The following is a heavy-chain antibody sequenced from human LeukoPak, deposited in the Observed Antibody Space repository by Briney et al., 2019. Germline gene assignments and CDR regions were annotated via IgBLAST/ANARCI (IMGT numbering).Heavy chain of an antibody. CDR1: GFTFSSYG. Sequence: PGGSLRLSCAASGFTFSSYGMHWVRQAPGKGLEWVAFIRYDGSNKYYADSVKGRFTISRDNSKNTLYLQMNSLRAEDTAVYYCAKALVGATTSLYYYMDVWGKGTTVTVSS. J-gene: IGHJ6*03. D-gene: IGHD1-26*01. V-gene: IGHV3-30*02. CDR2: IRYDGSNK. CDR3: AKALVGATTSLYYYMDV.